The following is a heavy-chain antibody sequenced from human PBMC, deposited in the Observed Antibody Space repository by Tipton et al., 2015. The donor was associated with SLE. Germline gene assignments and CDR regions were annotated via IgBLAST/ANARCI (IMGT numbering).Heavy chain of an antibody. CDR2: SSAYIGNT. D-gene: IGHD2-2*01. Sequence: QVQLVQSGSELKNPGASVKVSCKASGYSFTSYAVNWVRQAPGQGLEWMGWSSAYIGNTNYAQKFQGRVTMTTDTPTSTAYMELRSLRSDDTAVYYCARGYCSSTSCYHYGLDVWGQGTTVSVSS. CDR3: ARGYCSSTSCYHYGLDV. CDR1: GYSFTSYA. J-gene: IGHJ6*02. V-gene: IGHV1-18*01.